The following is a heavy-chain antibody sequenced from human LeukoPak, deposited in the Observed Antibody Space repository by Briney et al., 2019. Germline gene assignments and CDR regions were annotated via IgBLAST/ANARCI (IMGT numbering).Heavy chain of an antibody. Sequence: GGSLRLSCAASGFTFSSYGMSWVRQAPGKGLEWVSAISGSGGSTYYADSVKGRFTISRDNSKNTLYLQLNSLRAEDTAVYYCARSMIVVVTVGAFDIWGQGTMVTVSS. CDR1: GFTFSSYG. CDR3: ARSMIVVVTVGAFDI. V-gene: IGHV3-23*01. D-gene: IGHD3-22*01. J-gene: IGHJ3*02. CDR2: ISGSGGST.